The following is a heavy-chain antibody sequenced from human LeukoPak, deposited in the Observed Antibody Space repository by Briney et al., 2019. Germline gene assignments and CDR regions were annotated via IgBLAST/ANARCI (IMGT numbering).Heavy chain of an antibody. CDR3: ARESLDY. J-gene: IGHJ4*02. Sequence: GGSLRLSCAASGFPFTSYSMNWVRQAPGKGLEWVSYITGSSTTKYYADSVKGRFTISRDNAKNSLYLQMDSLGDEDTAVYYCARESLDYWGQGTLVTVSS. CDR2: ITGSSTTK. CDR1: GFPFTSYS. V-gene: IGHV3-48*02.